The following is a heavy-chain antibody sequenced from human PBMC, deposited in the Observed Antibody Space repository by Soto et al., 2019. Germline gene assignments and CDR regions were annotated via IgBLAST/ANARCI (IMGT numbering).Heavy chain of an antibody. Sequence: PSETLSLTCTVSGGSISSSSYYWGWIRQPPGKGLEWIGSIYYSGSTYYNPSLKSRVTISVDTSKNQFSLKLSSVTAADTAVYYCAREKTTIGDFEYWGQGTLVTVSS. J-gene: IGHJ4*02. CDR2: IYYSGST. D-gene: IGHD1-7*01. CDR1: GGSISSSSYY. V-gene: IGHV4-39*07. CDR3: AREKTTIGDFEY.